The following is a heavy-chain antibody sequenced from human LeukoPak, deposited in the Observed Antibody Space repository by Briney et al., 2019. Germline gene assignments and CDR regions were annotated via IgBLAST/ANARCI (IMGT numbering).Heavy chain of an antibody. CDR3: ARERRWDIVVVPAAMRRWFDP. D-gene: IGHD2-2*01. CDR2: IFPIFGTA. Sequence: SVKVSCKASGGTSSSYAIRWVRQAPGQGLEWMGGIFPIFGTANYAQKFQGRVTITADKSTSKAYMELSSLRSDDTAVYYCARERRWDIVVVPAAMRRWFDPWGQGTLVTVSS. V-gene: IGHV1-69*06. J-gene: IGHJ5*02. CDR1: GGTSSSYA.